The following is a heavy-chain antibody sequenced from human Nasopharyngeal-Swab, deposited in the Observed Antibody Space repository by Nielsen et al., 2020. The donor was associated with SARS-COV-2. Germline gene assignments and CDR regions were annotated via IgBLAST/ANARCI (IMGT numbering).Heavy chain of an antibody. Sequence: SETLSLTCTVSGGSISSSSYYWGWIRQPPGKGLEWIGSIYYSGSTYYNPSLKSRVTISVDTSKNQFSLKLSFVTAADTAVYYCAPTPDNCYGSGKRGWFDPWGQGTLVTVSS. V-gene: IGHV4-39*01. D-gene: IGHD3-10*01. CDR2: IYYSGST. CDR1: GGSISSSSYY. J-gene: IGHJ5*02. CDR3: APTPDNCYGSGKRGWFDP.